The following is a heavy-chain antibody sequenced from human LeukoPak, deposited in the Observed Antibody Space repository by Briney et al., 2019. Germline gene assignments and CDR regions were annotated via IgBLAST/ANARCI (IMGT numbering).Heavy chain of an antibody. V-gene: IGHV3-33*06. CDR3: AKDSNDYGDYNYFDF. Sequence: GRSLKLSCAASGSTFSTCHIHWVRQAPGKGLEWVALVWHDGSKTYYADSVKGRSTVSRDNSKNTLYLQMNSLRAEDTAVYYCAKDSNDYGDYNYFDFWGQGTLVTVSS. D-gene: IGHD4-17*01. CDR1: GSTFSTCH. CDR2: VWHDGSKT. J-gene: IGHJ4*02.